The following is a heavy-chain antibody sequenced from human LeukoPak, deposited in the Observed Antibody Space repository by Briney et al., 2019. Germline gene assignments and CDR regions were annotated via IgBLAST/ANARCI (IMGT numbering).Heavy chain of an antibody. V-gene: IGHV3-23*01. CDR3: AKDKGGANLPYFDY. CDR2: ISGSGGKI. CDR1: GFSFANYA. J-gene: IGHJ4*02. D-gene: IGHD1-26*01. Sequence: GGSLRLSCAASGFSFANYAMTWVRQAPGKGLEWVSSISGSGGKIDYADSVKGRFTISRDNSKNTLYPQMNSLRAEDTAVYYCAKDKGGANLPYFDYWGQGTLVTVSS.